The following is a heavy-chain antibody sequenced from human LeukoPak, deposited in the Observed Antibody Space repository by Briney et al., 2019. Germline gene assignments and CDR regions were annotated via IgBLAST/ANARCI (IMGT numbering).Heavy chain of an antibody. CDR2: ISGNDGST. J-gene: IGHJ4*02. D-gene: IGHD2-2*01. V-gene: IGHV3-23*01. CDR1: GFTFSSYA. CDR3: AKGSCSSISCSTGS. Sequence: GGSLRLSCAASGFTFSSYAMSWVRQAPGKGLEWVSAISGNDGSTYYADSVKGRFTISRDNSKNTLYLQMNSLRAEDTAVYYCAKGSCSSISCSTGSWGQGTLVTVSS.